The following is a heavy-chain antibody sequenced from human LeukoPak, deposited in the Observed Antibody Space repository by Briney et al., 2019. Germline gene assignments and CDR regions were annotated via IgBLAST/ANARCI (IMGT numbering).Heavy chain of an antibody. D-gene: IGHD3-10*01. V-gene: IGHV2-70*01. CDR1: GFSLSTRGMC. Sequence: ESGPALVRPTQTLTLTCTFSGFSLSTRGMCVSWIRQPPVKALEWLALIDWDDDKYYSTSLQTRLTISKATSKTQVVLTMTNMDPVDTATYYCARTDYFGSGSYYHPFDYWGQGTLVTVSS. CDR2: IDWDDDK. J-gene: IGHJ4*02. CDR3: ARTDYFGSGSYYHPFDY.